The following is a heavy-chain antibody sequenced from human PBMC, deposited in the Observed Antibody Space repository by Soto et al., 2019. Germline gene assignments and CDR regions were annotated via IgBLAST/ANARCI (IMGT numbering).Heavy chain of an antibody. CDR1: GFTFSYYH. CDR2: ISKDGTYK. CDR3: AKDPSTTRDHYCIMDV. V-gene: IGHV3-30*18. Sequence: QVQLVESGGGVVRPGGPLRLSCAASGFTFSYYHIHWVRQSPGKGLEWLTVISKDGTYKYYADSVKGRFTIPRDNSKNTRYLQMAGLRAEDTAVYYCAKDPSTTRDHYCIMDVWGQGPTVTVSS. J-gene: IGHJ6*02. D-gene: IGHD1-1*01.